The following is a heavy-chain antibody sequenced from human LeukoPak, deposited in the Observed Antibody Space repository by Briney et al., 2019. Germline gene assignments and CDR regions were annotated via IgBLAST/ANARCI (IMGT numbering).Heavy chain of an antibody. CDR3: ANGKTYYDILTGPTDPFEY. CDR2: IWYDGSNK. V-gene: IGHV3-33*06. CDR1: GFTFSSYG. Sequence: PGGSLRLSCAASGFTFSSYGMHWVRQAPGKGLEWVAVIWYDGSNKYYADSVKGRFTISRDNSKNTLYLQMNSLRAEDTAVYYCANGKTYYDILTGPTDPFEYWGQGTLVTVSS. D-gene: IGHD3-9*01. J-gene: IGHJ4*02.